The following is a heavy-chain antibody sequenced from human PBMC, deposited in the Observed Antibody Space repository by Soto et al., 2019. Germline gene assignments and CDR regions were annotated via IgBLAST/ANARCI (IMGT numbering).Heavy chain of an antibody. V-gene: IGHV1-18*01. CDR3: AREGYDILTGYLQGSSVFDF. Sequence: ASVKVSCKASGYTFTSYGISWVRQAPGQGLEWMGWISAYNGNTNYAQKLQGRVTMTTDTSTSTAYMELRSLRSDDTAVYYCAREGYDILTGYLQGSSVFDFRDQGTLLTVS. CDR2: ISAYNGNT. D-gene: IGHD3-9*01. CDR1: GYTFTSYG. J-gene: IGHJ4*02.